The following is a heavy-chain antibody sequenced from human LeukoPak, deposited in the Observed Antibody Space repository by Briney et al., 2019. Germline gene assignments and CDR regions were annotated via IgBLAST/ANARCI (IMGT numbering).Heavy chain of an antibody. CDR3: ARHAGSYYTYNFDY. V-gene: IGHV4-39*01. CDR2: IYYSGST. CDR1: GGSIRSSRYY. J-gene: IGHJ4*02. Sequence: KPSETLSLTCTVSGGSIRSSRYYWGWIRQPPGKGLEWIGSIYYSGSTNYKPSLRSRVTISVDTSKNQFSLKLSSVTAADTAVYYCARHAGSYYTYNFDYWGQGTLVTVSS. D-gene: IGHD3-22*01.